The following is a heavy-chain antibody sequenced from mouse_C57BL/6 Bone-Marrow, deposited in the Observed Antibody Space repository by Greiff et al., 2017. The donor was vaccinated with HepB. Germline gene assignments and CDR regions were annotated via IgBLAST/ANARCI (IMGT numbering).Heavy chain of an antibody. CDR3: ARAPYFDY. V-gene: IGHV1-19*01. CDR1: GYTFTDYY. CDR2: INPYNGGT. Sequence: DVKLQESGPVLVKPGASVKMSCKASGYTFTDYYMNWVKQSHGKSLEWIGVINPYNGGTSYNQKFKGKATLTVDKSSSTAYMELNSLTSEDSAVYYCARAPYFDYWGQGTTLTVSS. J-gene: IGHJ2*01.